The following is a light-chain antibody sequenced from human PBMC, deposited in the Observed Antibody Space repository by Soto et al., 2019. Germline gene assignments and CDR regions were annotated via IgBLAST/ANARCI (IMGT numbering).Light chain of an antibody. CDR3: SSYTDNRNVI. CDR1: SSDVGGHSS. J-gene: IGLJ2*01. V-gene: IGLV2-14*03. CDR2: DVN. Sequence: QSVLTQPASVSGSPGQSITVSCTGTSSDVGGHSSVSWYQHHPDKAPKLMIYDVNNRPSGVSNRFSGSKSGNTASLTISGLQTEDEADYYCSSYTDNRNVIFGGGTKVTVL.